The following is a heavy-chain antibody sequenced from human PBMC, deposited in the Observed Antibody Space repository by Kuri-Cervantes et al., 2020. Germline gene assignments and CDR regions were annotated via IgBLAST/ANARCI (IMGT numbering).Heavy chain of an antibody. Sequence: SETLSLTCTVSGGSISSYYWSWIRQPPGKGLEWIGYIYYSGSTNYNPSLKSRVTISVDTSKNQFSLKLSSVTAADTAVYYCARDDSSWDAIDYWGQGTLVTVSS. J-gene: IGHJ4*02. D-gene: IGHD6-13*01. CDR1: GGSISSYY. V-gene: IGHV4-59*01. CDR2: IYYSGST. CDR3: ARDDSSWDAIDY.